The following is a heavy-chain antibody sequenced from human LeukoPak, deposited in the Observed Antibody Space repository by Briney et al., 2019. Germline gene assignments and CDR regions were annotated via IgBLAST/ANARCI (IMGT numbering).Heavy chain of an antibody. D-gene: IGHD3-9*01. J-gene: IGHJ4*02. CDR1: GGSISSYY. CDR2: IYYSGST. Sequence: PSETLSLTCTVSGGSISSYYWSWIRQPPGKGLEWIGYIYYSGSTNYNPSLKSRVTISVDTSKNQFSLKLSSVTAADTAVYYCAREFQYYDILTGHRYYFDYWGQGTLVTVSS. V-gene: IGHV4-59*01. CDR3: AREFQYYDILTGHRYYFDY.